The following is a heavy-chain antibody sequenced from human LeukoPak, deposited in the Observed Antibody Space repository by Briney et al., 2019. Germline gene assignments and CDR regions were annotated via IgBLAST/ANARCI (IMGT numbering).Heavy chain of an antibody. CDR3: AKRVPYSSSSVYFDF. CDR1: GFTFNSYG. Sequence: GGSLRLSCAASGFTFNSYGMNWVRQAPGKGLGWVSSISDTGKNTYYADSAKGGFTISRDNSKNTLYLQMNSLRADDTAVYYCAKRVPYSSSSVYFDFWGLGTLVTVSS. D-gene: IGHD6-6*01. J-gene: IGHJ4*02. V-gene: IGHV3-23*01. CDR2: ISDTGKNT.